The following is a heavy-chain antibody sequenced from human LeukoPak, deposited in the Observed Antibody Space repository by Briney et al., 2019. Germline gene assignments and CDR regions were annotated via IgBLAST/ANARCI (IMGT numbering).Heavy chain of an antibody. CDR1: GYTFTRYY. D-gene: IGHD3-22*01. J-gene: IGHJ4*02. Sequence: ASVKVSCMASGYTFTRYYMHGVRQAPGRGPEWMGIINPSGGSTSYAQKFQGRVTMTRDTATSTVYMELSSLRSEDTAVYYCARDYYYDSCGPYTRGSDYWGQGTLVTVSS. CDR2: INPSGGST. CDR3: ARDYYYDSCGPYTRGSDY. V-gene: IGHV1-46*01.